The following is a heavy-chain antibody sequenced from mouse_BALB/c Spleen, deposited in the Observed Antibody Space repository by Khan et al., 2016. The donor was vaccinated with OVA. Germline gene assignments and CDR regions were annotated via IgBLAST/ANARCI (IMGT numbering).Heavy chain of an antibody. V-gene: IGHV1S135*01. J-gene: IGHJ4*01. D-gene: IGHD3-1*01. CDR3: GKGGLGLRSYAMDY. CDR1: GYSITSYY. Sequence: VQLKQSGPDLMKPGTSVKISCKASGYSITSYYMHWVKQSHGKSLEWIGYIDPFNGGTSYNQKFKGKATLTVDKSSSTAYMHLSSLTSEDSAVYYCGKGGLGLRSYAMDYWGQGTSVTVSS. CDR2: IDPFNGGT.